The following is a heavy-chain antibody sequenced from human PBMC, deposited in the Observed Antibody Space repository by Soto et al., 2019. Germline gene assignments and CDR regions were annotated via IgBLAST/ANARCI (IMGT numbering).Heavy chain of an antibody. CDR3: ARGEAGDIVVVPAATPQPRRWFDP. J-gene: IGHJ5*02. V-gene: IGHV4-34*01. Sequence: PSQTLCLTCGVFGGSFSGYYWSWIRQPPGKGLEWIGEINHSGSTNYNPSLKSRVTISVDTSKNQFSLKLSSVTAADTAVYYCARGEAGDIVVVPAATPQPRRWFDPWGQGTLVTVSS. CDR2: INHSGST. D-gene: IGHD2-2*02. CDR1: GGSFSGYY.